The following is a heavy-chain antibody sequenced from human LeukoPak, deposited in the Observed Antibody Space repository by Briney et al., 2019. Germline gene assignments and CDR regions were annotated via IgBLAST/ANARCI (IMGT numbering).Heavy chain of an antibody. CDR1: GFTFSSYE. CDR3: AKEMAPEGYSYGCDY. V-gene: IGHV3-48*01. J-gene: IGHJ4*02. CDR2: ISSSSSTI. D-gene: IGHD5-18*01. Sequence: GGSLRLSCAASGFTFSSYEMNWVRQAPGKGLEWVSYISSSSSTIYYADSVKGRFTISRDNSKNTLYLQMNSLRADDTAVYYCAKEMAPEGYSYGCDYWGQGTLVTVSS.